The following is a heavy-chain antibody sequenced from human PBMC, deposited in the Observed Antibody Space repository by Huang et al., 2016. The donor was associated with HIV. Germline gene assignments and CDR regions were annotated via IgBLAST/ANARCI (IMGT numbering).Heavy chain of an antibody. Sequence: QVQLQQWGAGLLKPSETLALTCAVYGESLGTYYWAWIRRPPGKGLQWIGEVNDGGYINYHPSLESRVTISVDTSRNQVSLTLTSMTAADTATYYCARRFRVAATRKWFDPWGQGTLVIVSS. CDR2: VNDGGYI. D-gene: IGHD3-10*01. V-gene: IGHV4-34*01. CDR1: GESLGTYY. CDR3: ARRFRVAATRKWFDP. J-gene: IGHJ5*02.